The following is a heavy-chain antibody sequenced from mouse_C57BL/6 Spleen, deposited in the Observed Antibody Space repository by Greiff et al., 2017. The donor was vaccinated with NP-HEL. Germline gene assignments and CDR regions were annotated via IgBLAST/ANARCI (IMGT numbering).Heavy chain of an antibody. V-gene: IGHV1-50*01. Sequence: QVQLQQPGAELVKPGASVKLSCKASGYTFTSYWMQWVKQRPGQGLEWIGEIDPSDSYTNYNQKFKGKATLTVDTSSSTAYMQLSSLTSEDSAVYYCARGNYGSSFFDDWGQGTTLTVSS. J-gene: IGHJ2*01. CDR3: ARGNYGSSFFDD. CDR1: GYTFTSYW. D-gene: IGHD1-1*01. CDR2: IDPSDSYT.